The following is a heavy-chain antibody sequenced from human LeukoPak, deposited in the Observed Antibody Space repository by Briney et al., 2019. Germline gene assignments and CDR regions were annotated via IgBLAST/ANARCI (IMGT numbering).Heavy chain of an antibody. CDR1: GFTFSSYS. CDR2: ISSSSSYI. J-gene: IGHJ4*02. V-gene: IGHV3-21*01. Sequence: PGGSLRLSCAASGFTFSSYSMNCVRQAPGKGLEWVSSISSSSSYIYYADSVKGRFTISIDNAKNSLSLEMNGLRAEDTAVYYCVPPPDFDYWGQGTLVTVSS. CDR3: VPPPDFDY.